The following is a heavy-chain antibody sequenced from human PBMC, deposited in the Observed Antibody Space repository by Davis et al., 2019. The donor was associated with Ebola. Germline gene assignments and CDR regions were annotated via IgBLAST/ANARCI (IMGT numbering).Heavy chain of an antibody. CDR2: IRQDGSEK. D-gene: IGHD2-2*01. V-gene: IGHV3-7*03. CDR3: ARSRYCSRTICYSDV. Sequence: GGSLRLSCAASGFTFSNAWLNWVRQAPGKGLEWVANIRQDGSEKSYVDFVKGRFTISRDNAKNSLYLLMNSLRAEDTAVYYCARSRYCSRTICYSDVWGTGTTVTVSS. J-gene: IGHJ6*04. CDR1: GFTFSNAW.